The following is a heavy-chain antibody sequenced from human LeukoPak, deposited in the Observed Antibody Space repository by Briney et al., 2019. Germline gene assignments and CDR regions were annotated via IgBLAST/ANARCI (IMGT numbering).Heavy chain of an antibody. Sequence: GESLKISCKTSGYIFTTYWIGWVRQMAGKGLEWMGIIYPGDSDTRYSPSFQGQVTISADKSISTAYLQWSSLKASDTAMYYCARRPYDYVWGSYDYWGQGTLVTVSS. CDR1: GYIFTTYW. CDR2: IYPGDSDT. V-gene: IGHV5-51*01. CDR3: ARRPYDYVWGSYDY. D-gene: IGHD3-16*01. J-gene: IGHJ4*02.